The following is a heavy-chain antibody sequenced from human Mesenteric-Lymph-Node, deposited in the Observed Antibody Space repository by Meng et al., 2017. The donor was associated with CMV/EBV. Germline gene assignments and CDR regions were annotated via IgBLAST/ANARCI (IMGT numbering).Heavy chain of an antibody. CDR1: GFTFSSYA. V-gene: IGHV3-30-3*01. D-gene: IGHD3-3*01. Sequence: GESLKISCAASGFTFSSYAMHWVRQAPGKGLEWVAVISYDGSNKYYADSVKGRFTISRDNSKNTLYLQMNSLRAEDTAVYYCARLILSGWSGLDVWGQGTTVTVSS. J-gene: IGHJ6*02. CDR2: ISYDGSNK. CDR3: ARLILSGWSGLDV.